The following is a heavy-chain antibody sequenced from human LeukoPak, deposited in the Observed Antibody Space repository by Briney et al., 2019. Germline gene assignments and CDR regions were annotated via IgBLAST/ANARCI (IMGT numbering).Heavy chain of an antibody. CDR2: ISGSGGST. D-gene: IGHD2-2*01. V-gene: IGHV3-23*01. CDR3: AKSGYCSSTSCYGYYFDY. J-gene: IGHJ4*02. Sequence: GGSLRLSCAASGCTFSSYAMSWVRQAPGKGLEGVSAISGSGGSTYYADSVKGRFTISRDNSKNTLYLQMNSLRAEDTAVYYCAKSGYCSSTSCYGYYFDYWGQGTLVTVSS. CDR1: GCTFSSYA.